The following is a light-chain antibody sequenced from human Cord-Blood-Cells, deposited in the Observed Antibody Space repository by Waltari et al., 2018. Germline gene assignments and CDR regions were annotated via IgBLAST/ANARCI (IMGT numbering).Light chain of an antibody. Sequence: EIVLTQSPATLSLSPGERATLHCRASQSVSSYLAWYQQKPGQAPRLLIYDAPNRATGIPARFSSSGSGKDFTLTISSLEPEDLAVYYCQQRSNWPPWPYGQGIKVEI. CDR3: QQRSNWPPWP. CDR1: QSVSSY. J-gene: IGKJ1*01. CDR2: DAP. V-gene: IGKV3-11*01.